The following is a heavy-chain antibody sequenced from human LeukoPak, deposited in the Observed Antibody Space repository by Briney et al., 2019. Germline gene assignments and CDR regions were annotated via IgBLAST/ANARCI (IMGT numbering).Heavy chain of an antibody. J-gene: IGHJ4*02. V-gene: IGHV3-7*01. CDR1: GFTFSSYW. CDR2: IQRDGSEK. CDR3: ARQGYGSGK. Sequence: PGGSLRLSCAASGFTFSSYWMNWVRQAPGKGLEWVASIQRDGSEKYYVESVKGRFTISRDNAKNSLYLQMNSLRAEDTAVYYCARQGYGSGKWGQGTLVTVSS. D-gene: IGHD6-19*01.